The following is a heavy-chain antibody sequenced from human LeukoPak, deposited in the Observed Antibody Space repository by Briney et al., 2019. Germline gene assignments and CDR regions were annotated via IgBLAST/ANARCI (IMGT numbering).Heavy chain of an antibody. V-gene: IGHV3-7*01. J-gene: IGHJ4*02. CDR1: GFSFRNYW. D-gene: IGHD2-15*01. CDR3: ARDGGLHTIFDY. Sequence: PGGSLRLSCAASGFSFRNYWMGWVRQAPGKGLEWVANTKPDGSAENYADSVRGRFTASRDNANNLLYLQMNRLRAEDTAVYYCARDGGLHTIFDYWGQGTLLTVSS. CDR2: TKPDGSAE.